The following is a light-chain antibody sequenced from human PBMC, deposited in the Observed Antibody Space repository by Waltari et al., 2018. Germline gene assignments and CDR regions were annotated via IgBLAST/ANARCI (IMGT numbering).Light chain of an antibody. Sequence: QLVLTQSPSASASLGASVKLTCTLSSGHSSNIIAWLQQQPKKGPRFLMKVNSDGSHSKGDAIPVRFSGSSSGAERYLTISSLQSEDEADYYCQTGGHGTWVFGGGTKLTVL. CDR3: QTGGHGTWV. J-gene: IGLJ3*02. CDR1: SGHSSNI. V-gene: IGLV4-69*01. CDR2: VNSDGSH.